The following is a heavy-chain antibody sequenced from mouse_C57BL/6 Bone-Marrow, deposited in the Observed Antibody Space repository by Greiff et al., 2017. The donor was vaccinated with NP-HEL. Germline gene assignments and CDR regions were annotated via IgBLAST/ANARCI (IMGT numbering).Heavy chain of an antibody. Sequence: EVQGVESGGGLVKPGGSLKLSCAASGFTFSDYGMHWVRQAPEKGLEWVAYISSGSSTIYYADTVKGRFTISRDNAKNTLFLHMTSLRSEDTAMYYCARPAVVVPFDYWGQGTTLTVSS. CDR3: ARPAVVVPFDY. CDR2: ISSGSSTI. J-gene: IGHJ2*01. CDR1: GFTFSDYG. V-gene: IGHV5-17*01. D-gene: IGHD1-1*01.